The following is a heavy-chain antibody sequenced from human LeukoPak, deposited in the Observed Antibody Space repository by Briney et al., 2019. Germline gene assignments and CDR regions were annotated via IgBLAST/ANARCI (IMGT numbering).Heavy chain of an antibody. CDR2: IGEEKSGSWT. CDR1: GFTLSNYP. D-gene: IGHD3-3*02. CDR3: AKAGVISGWDY. J-gene: IGHJ4*02. Sequence: GGSLRLSCAASGFTLSNYPMGWVRQAPVKGLEWLSAIGEEKSGSWTKSADSVKGRFTISRDNSENTLYLQMDSLTVEDTAVYYCAKAGVISGWDYWGQGVLVTASS. V-gene: IGHV3-23*01.